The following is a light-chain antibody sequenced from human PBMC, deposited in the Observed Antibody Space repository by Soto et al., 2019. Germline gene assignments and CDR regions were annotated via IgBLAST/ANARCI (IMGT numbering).Light chain of an antibody. Sequence: QSVLTQSPSASASLGASVKLTCTMSSGHSRYAIAWHQKQPEKGPRCWMKLNRAGSHFKVEGNPDRFSGCRSWAERYLTISSLKAEDEADYYCQTWGTGLWVCGGGTKRTVL. CDR3: QTWGTGLWV. J-gene: IGLJ3*02. CDR1: SGHSRYA. CDR2: LNRAGSH. V-gene: IGLV4-69*01.